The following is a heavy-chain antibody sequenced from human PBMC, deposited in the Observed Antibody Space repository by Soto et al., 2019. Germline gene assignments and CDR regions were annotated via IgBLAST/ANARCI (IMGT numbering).Heavy chain of an antibody. J-gene: IGHJ5*02. D-gene: IGHD4-17*01. V-gene: IGHV1-8*01. Sequence: QVQLVQSGAEVKKPGASVKVSCKASGYTFTSYDINWVRQATGQGLEWMGWMNPNSGNTGYAQKFQGRVTMTRNTTNSTAYMELSSLSAEDTAVYYCAGYTVTTGGTNWFDPWGQGTLVTASS. CDR3: AGYTVTTGGTNWFDP. CDR2: MNPNSGNT. CDR1: GYTFTSYD.